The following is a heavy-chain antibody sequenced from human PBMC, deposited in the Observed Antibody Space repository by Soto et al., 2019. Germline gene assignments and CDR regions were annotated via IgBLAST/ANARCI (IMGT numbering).Heavy chain of an antibody. J-gene: IGHJ4*02. Sequence: QVPLVQSGAEVKKPGASVKVSCKASGYTFTSYAMHWVRQAPGQRLEWMGWINAGNGNTKYSQKFQGRVTITRDTSASTAYMELSSLRSEDTAVYYCARADYDYVWGSYSFDYWGQGTLVTVSS. CDR1: GYTFTSYA. D-gene: IGHD3-16*01. V-gene: IGHV1-3*01. CDR3: ARADYDYVWGSYSFDY. CDR2: INAGNGNT.